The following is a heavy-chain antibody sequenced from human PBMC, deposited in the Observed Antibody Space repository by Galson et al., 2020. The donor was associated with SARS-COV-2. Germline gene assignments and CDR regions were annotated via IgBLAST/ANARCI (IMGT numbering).Heavy chain of an antibody. V-gene: IGHV4-30-2*01. CDR1: GGSISSGAYS. CDR2: IYHSGST. J-gene: IGHJ6*02. CDR3: AGEVVGATKYYYYYGMDV. D-gene: IGHD1-26*01. Sequence: ASETLSLTCAVSGGSISSGAYSWSWIRQPAGKGLEWIGNIYHSGSTDYNPSLKSRLTISIDTSMNQFSLKLNSVTAADTAVYFCAGEVVGATKYYYYYGMDVWGQGTTVTVSS.